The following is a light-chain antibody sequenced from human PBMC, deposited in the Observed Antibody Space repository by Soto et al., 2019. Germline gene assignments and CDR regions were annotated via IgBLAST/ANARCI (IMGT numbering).Light chain of an antibody. CDR3: QQYGSSPPYT. V-gene: IGKV3-20*01. CDR2: GAS. Sequence: IVLTQSPGTLSLSPGERATLSCRASQSVSSSYLAWYQQKPGQAPGLLIYGASSRATGIPDRFSGSGSGTDFTLTISRLEPEDFAVYYCQQYGSSPPYTFGQGTKLEIK. CDR1: QSVSSSY. J-gene: IGKJ2*01.